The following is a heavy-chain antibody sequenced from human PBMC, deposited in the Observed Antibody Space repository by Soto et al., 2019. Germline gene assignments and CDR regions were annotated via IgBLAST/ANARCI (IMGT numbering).Heavy chain of an antibody. J-gene: IGHJ6*02. Sequence: ASVKVSCKASCYTFTSYGISWVRQAPGQGLEWMGWISVDDGDTNYAQNFQGRVTMSTDTSTSTAYMEMRSLRSDDTAVYYCARDQVAKWAPGSAMVNYYYGMDAWGQGTTVTVS. CDR2: ISVDDGDT. CDR3: ARDQVAKWAPGSAMVNYYYGMDA. V-gene: IGHV1-18*04. D-gene: IGHD5-18*01. CDR1: CYTFTSYG.